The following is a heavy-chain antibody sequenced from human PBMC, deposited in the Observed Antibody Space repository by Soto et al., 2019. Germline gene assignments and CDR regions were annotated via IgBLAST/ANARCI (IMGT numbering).Heavy chain of an antibody. CDR3: ASDLSGRADV. CDR1: GFTFSSYW. J-gene: IGHJ6*02. CDR2: MNEDGGIT. D-gene: IGHD3-10*01. V-gene: IGHV3-74*01. Sequence: GGSLRLSCAASGFTFSSYWMHWVRQAPGKGLVWVSRMNEDGGITDYADSVKGRFTISRDNAKNTLYLQMNSLRVEDTAVYYCASDLSGRADVWGQGTTVTVSS.